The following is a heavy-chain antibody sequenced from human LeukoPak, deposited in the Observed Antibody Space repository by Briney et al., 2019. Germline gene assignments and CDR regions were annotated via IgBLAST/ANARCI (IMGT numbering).Heavy chain of an antibody. CDR3: ARDIRWCSGGSCYSKRQLYGMDV. J-gene: IGHJ6*02. V-gene: IGHV4-31*03. Sequence: PSETLSLTCTVSGGSISSGGYYWSWIRQHPGKGLEGIGYIYYSGSTYYNPSLKSRVTISVDTSKNQFSLKLSSVTAADTAVYYCARDIRWCSGGSCYSKRQLYGMDVWGQGTTVTVSS. CDR1: GGSISSGGYY. CDR2: IYYSGST. D-gene: IGHD2-15*01.